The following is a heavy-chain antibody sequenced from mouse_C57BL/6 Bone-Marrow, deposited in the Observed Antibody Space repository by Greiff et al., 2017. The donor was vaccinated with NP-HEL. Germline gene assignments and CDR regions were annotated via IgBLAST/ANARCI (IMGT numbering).Heavy chain of an antibody. D-gene: IGHD1-1*01. CDR2: IDPSDSYT. J-gene: IGHJ1*03. CDR1: GYTFTSYW. Sequence: QVQLQQPGAELVKPGASVKLSCKASGYTFTSYWMQWVKQRPGQGLEWIGEIDPSDSYTNYNQKFKGKATLTVDTSSSTASMQLSSLTSEDSAVYYCARDHYYGSSSHWYFDVWGTGTTVTVSS. V-gene: IGHV1-50*01. CDR3: ARDHYYGSSSHWYFDV.